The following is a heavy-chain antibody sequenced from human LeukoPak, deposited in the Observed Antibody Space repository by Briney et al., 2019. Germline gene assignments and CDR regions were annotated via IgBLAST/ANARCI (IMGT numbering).Heavy chain of an antibody. Sequence: ASVKVSCKASGYTFTGYYMHGVRQGPGQGLEWMGRINPNSGGTNYAQKFQGRVTMTRDTSISTAYMELSRLRSDHTAVYYCARESSGWYYHYWGQGTLVTVSS. J-gene: IGHJ4*02. CDR2: INPNSGGT. V-gene: IGHV1-2*06. CDR1: GYTFTGYY. D-gene: IGHD6-19*01. CDR3: ARESSGWYYHY.